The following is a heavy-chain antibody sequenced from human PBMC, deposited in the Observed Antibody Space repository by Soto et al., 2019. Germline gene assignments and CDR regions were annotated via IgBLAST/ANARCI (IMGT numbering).Heavy chain of an antibody. Sequence: QLVESGGGLVQPGGSLRLSCAASGFTFSDYPMNWVRQAPGKGLEWVSSIRTISSAIYFADSLRGRFTISRDNARNSLYLQMTSLRDEDTAVYYCARETPSFDSWGQGTLVTVSS. J-gene: IGHJ4*02. CDR1: GFTFSDYP. CDR3: ARETPSFDS. CDR2: IRTISSAI. D-gene: IGHD2-15*01. V-gene: IGHV3-48*02.